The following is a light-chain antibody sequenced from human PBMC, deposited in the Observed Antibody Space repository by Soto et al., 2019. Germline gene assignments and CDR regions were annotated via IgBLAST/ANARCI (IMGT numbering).Light chain of an antibody. V-gene: IGLV2-14*01. CDR1: SSDVGGYNY. J-gene: IGLJ1*01. CDR2: EVS. CDR3: SSYTITNILSYV. Sequence: QSALTQPASVSGSPGQSITISCTGTSSDVGGYNYVSWYQQHPGKAPKLLIYEVSNRPSGVSHRFSGSKSGNTASLTISGLQAEDEADYSCSSYTITNILSYVFGTGTKLTVL.